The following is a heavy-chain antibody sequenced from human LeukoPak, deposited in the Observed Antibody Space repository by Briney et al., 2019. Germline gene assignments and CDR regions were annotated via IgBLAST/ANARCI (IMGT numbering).Heavy chain of an antibody. CDR1: GFTFDDYA. Sequence: PGESLRLSCAASGFTFDDYAMHWVRQAPGKGLEWVSGISWNSGSIGYAHSVKGRFTISRDNAKNSLYLQMNSLRAEDMALYYCAKESNYYDSSGYSNYFDYWGQGTLVTVSS. CDR2: ISWNSGSI. J-gene: IGHJ4*02. V-gene: IGHV3-9*03. CDR3: AKESNYYDSSGYSNYFDY. D-gene: IGHD3-22*01.